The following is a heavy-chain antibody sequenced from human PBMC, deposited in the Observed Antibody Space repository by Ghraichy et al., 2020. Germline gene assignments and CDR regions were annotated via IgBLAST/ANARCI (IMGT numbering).Heavy chain of an antibody. CDR3: ARTVVTAIYFFAY. D-gene: IGHD2-21*02. V-gene: IGHV4-39*01. CDR1: GGSISSSSYF. J-gene: IGHJ4*02. CDR2: IYYSGST. Sequence: SQTLSLTCTVSGGSISSSSYFWGWIRQPPGKGLEWIGSIYYSGSTYYNPSLKSRVTISVDTSKNQFSLKLSSVTAADTAVYYCARTVVTAIYFFAYWGQGTLVTVSS.